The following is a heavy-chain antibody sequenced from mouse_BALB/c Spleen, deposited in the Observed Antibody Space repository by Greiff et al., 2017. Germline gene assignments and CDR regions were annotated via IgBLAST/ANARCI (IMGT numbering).Heavy chain of an antibody. CDR1: GFTFSSYA. J-gene: IGHJ3*01. Sequence: EVQLVESGGGLVKPGGSLKLSCAASGFTFSSYAMSWVRQSPEKRLEWVAEISSGGSYTYYPDTVTGRFTISRDNAKNTLYLEMSSLRSEDTAMYYCAREGGYDKAWFAYWGQGTLVTVSA. D-gene: IGHD2-2*01. V-gene: IGHV5-9-4*01. CDR2: ISSGGSYT. CDR3: AREGGYDKAWFAY.